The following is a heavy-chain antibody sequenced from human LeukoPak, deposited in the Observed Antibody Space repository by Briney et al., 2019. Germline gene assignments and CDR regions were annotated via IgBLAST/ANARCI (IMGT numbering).Heavy chain of an antibody. Sequence: SETLSLTCTVSGGSISSGTYYWGWIRQSPGKGLEWIGSVYYSGSTYYNPSLKSRVTISVDTPKNQFSLNLRSVTAADTAVYYCATDRYCSGGSCSSPNWFDPWGRGTLVTVSS. V-gene: IGHV4-39*07. J-gene: IGHJ5*02. CDR3: ATDRYCSGGSCSSPNWFDP. CDR2: VYYSGST. D-gene: IGHD2-15*01. CDR1: GGSISSGTYY.